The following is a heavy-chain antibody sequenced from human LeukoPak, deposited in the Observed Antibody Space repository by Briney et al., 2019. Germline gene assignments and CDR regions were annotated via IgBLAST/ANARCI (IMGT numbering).Heavy chain of an antibody. J-gene: IGHJ1*01. D-gene: IGHD3-3*01. CDR2: IITNTGNP. V-gene: IGHV7-4-1*02. CDR1: GYTFTSYA. CDR3: ARGYYDFWSGYHAQYFRH. Sequence: GASVKVSCKASGYTFTSYAMNWVRQAPGQGLEWMGWIITNTGNPTYAQGFTGRFVFSLDTSVSTAYLQINSLKAEDTAVYYCARGYYDFWSGYHAQYFRHWGQGTLVTVSS.